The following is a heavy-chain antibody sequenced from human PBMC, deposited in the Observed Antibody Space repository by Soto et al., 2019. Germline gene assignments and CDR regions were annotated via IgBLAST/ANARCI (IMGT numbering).Heavy chain of an antibody. D-gene: IGHD2-2*03. J-gene: IGHJ4*02. Sequence: QVQLQESGPGLAKPSETLSLTCTVSGGSISSYYWSWIRQPPGKGLEWVGYIYYSGSTKYNPSLKSRVTISVDTSKNQFSLKLSSVTAADTAVYYCARVDGGDFDYWGQGTLVTVSS. CDR3: ARVDGGDFDY. CDR1: GGSISSYY. V-gene: IGHV4-59*01. CDR2: IYYSGST.